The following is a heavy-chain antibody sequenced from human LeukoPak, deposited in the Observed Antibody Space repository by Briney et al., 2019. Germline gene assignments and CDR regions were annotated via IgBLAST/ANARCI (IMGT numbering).Heavy chain of an antibody. Sequence: PGGSLRRSCAASGFTVSSNYMSWVRQAPGKGLEWVSDIYSGGSTYYADSVEGRFTIPRDNSKNTLYLQMTSLRAEDTAVYYCASGHLGYCSSTSCAAPFDYWGQGTLVTVSS. CDR2: IYSGGST. D-gene: IGHD2-2*01. CDR1: GFTVSSNY. V-gene: IGHV3-53*01. CDR3: ASGHLGYCSSTSCAAPFDY. J-gene: IGHJ4*02.